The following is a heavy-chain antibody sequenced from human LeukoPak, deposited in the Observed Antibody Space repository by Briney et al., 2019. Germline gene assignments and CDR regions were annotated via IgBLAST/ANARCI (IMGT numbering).Heavy chain of an antibody. V-gene: IGHV3-7*03. Sequence: GGSLRLSCVASGFPFSSYWMTWVRQAPGKGLEWVASINHNGNVNYYVDSVKGRFTISRDNAKNSLYLQMSNLRAEDTAVYFCARGGGLDVWGQGATVTVSS. CDR1: GFPFSSYW. D-gene: IGHD3-16*01. J-gene: IGHJ6*02. CDR2: INHNGNVN. CDR3: ARGGGLDV.